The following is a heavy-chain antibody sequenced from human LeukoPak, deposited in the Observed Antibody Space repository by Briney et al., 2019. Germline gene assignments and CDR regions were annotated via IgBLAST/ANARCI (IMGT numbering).Heavy chain of an antibody. CDR3: AREGRSATDGY. D-gene: IGHD3-16*01. CDR1: GGSISSYY. V-gene: IGHV4-4*07. CDR2: IPSSGST. J-gene: IGHJ4*02. Sequence: SETLSLTCTVSGGSISSYYWSWIRQPAGKGLEWIGRIPSSGSTNYNPSLKSRVTMSVDTSKNQFSLKLSSVTAADTAVYYCAREGRSATDGYWGQGTLVTVSS.